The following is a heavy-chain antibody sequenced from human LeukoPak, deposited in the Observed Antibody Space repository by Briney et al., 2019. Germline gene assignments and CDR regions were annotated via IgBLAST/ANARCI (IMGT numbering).Heavy chain of an antibody. CDR2: IRYDGSNK. V-gene: IGHV3-30*02. D-gene: IGHD1-26*01. CDR3: AKGFGSYYSSGVYMAY. CDR1: GFTFSSYG. J-gene: IGHJ4*02. Sequence: GGSLRLSGAASGFTFSSYGMHWVRQAPGKGLEWVAFIRYDGSNKYYTDSVKGRFTISRDNSKKTLYLQMKSLRAEDTAVYYCAKGFGSYYSSGVYMAYWGQGTLVTVSS.